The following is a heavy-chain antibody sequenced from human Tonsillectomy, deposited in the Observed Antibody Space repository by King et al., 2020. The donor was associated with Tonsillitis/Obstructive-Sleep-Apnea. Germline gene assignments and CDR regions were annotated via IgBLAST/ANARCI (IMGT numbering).Heavy chain of an antibody. Sequence: LQLQESGPGLVKPSETLSLTCTVSGGSISSSSYYWGWIRQPPGQGLEWIGSIYYSGSTYYNPSLKSRVTISVDTSKNQFSLKLSSVTAADTAVYYCARHVRYCGGGSCFMTGFDYWGQGTLVTVSS. CDR3: ARHVRYCGGGSCFMTGFDY. J-gene: IGHJ4*02. V-gene: IGHV4-39*01. CDR2: IYYSGST. D-gene: IGHD2-15*01. CDR1: GGSISSSSYY.